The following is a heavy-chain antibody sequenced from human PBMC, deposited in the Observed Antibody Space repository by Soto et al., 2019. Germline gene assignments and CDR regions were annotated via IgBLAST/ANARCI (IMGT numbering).Heavy chain of an antibody. V-gene: IGHV4-30-4*02. CDR3: ARVPSPFDFYYAMDV. D-gene: IGHD3-16*01. CDR1: GDSIGRGNKY. Sequence: GPGPVKSSETLSLTCTVSGDSIGRGNKYWSWIRQAPGKGLEWIGYIFSSGTTYYNPSLKSRLTMSLDTSQNQFSLKLNSVTAADTAVYFCARVPSPFDFYYAMDVWGQGTTVTVSS. CDR2: IFSSGTT. J-gene: IGHJ6*02.